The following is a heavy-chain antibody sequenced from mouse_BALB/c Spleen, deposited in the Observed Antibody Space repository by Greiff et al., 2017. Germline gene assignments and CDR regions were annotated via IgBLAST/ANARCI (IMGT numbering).Heavy chain of an antibody. CDR1: GYTFTSYW. D-gene: IGHD1-1*02. Sequence: QGQLQQPGAELVKPGASVKLSCKASGYTFTSYWMHWVKQRPGQGLEWIGEINPSNGRTNYNEKFKSKATLTVDKSSSTAYMQLSSLTSEDSAVYYCARSRWFDYWGQGTSVTVSS. CDR3: ARSRWFDY. J-gene: IGHJ4*01. V-gene: IGHV1S81*02. CDR2: INPSNGRT.